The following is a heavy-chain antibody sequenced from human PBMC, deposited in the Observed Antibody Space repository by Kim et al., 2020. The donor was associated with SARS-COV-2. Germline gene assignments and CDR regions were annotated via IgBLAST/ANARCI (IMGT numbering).Heavy chain of an antibody. CDR1: GGSFSGYY. CDR3: ARVMDSSCWYFDY. J-gene: IGHJ4*02. D-gene: IGHD6-13*01. V-gene: IGHV4-34*01. Sequence: SETLPLTCAVYGGSFSGYYWSWVRQPPGKGLEWIGEINHSGSTNYNPSLKSRVTISVDTSKNQFSLKLSSVTAADTAVYYCARVMDSSCWYFDYWGQGTLVTVSS. CDR2: INHSGST.